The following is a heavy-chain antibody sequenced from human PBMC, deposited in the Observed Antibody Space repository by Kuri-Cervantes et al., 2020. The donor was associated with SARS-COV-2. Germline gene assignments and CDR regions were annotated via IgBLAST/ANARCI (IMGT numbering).Heavy chain of an antibody. V-gene: IGHV4-34*01. J-gene: IGHJ4*02. Sequence: GSLRLSCAVYGGSFSGYYWSWIRQPPGKGLEWIGEINRSGSTNYNPSLKSRVTISVDTSKNQFSLKLSSVTAADTAVYYCARAGVRVLIDLYRNPGFDYWGQGTLVTVSS. CDR1: GGSFSGYY. D-gene: IGHD4-11*01. CDR2: INRSGST. CDR3: ARAGVRVLIDLYRNPGFDY.